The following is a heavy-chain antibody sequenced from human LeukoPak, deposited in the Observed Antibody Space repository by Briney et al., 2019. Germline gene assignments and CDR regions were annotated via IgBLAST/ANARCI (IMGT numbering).Heavy chain of an antibody. CDR3: ARVAPGYSSGWYDY. Sequence: ASVKVSCKASGYTFTGYYMHWVRQAPGQGLEWMGWINPNSGGTNYAQKFQGWVTMTRDTSISTAYMELSRLRSDDTAVYYCARVAPGYSSGWYDYWGQGTLVTVSS. D-gene: IGHD6-19*01. J-gene: IGHJ4*02. CDR1: GYTFTGYY. V-gene: IGHV1-2*04. CDR2: INPNSGGT.